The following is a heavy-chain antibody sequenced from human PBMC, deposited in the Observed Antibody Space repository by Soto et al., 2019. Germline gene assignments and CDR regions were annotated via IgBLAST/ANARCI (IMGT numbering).Heavy chain of an antibody. CDR3: ARGRIVATATNTYYYYGMDV. V-gene: IGHV1-69*13. D-gene: IGHD5-12*01. CDR2: IIPIFGTA. Sequence: AVKVSCKASGGTFSSYAISWVRQAPGQGLEWMGGIIPIFGTANYAQKSQGRVTTTADESTSTAHMELNSLRSEDTAVYYCARGRIVATATNTYYYYGMDVWGQGTPVTV. CDR1: GGTFSSYA. J-gene: IGHJ6*02.